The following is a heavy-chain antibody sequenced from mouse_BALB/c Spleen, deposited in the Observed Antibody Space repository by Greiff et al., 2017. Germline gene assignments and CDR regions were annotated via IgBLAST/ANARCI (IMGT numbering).Heavy chain of an antibody. J-gene: IGHJ4*01. CDR3: AREGDYAMDY. Sequence: DVKLVESGGGLVKPGGSLKLSCAASGFTFSDYYMYWVRQTPEKRLEWVATISDGGSYTYYPDSVKGRFTISRDNAKNNLYLQMSSLKSEDTAMYYCAREGDYAMDYWGQGTSVTVSS. V-gene: IGHV5-4*02. CDR1: GFTFSDYY. CDR2: ISDGGSYT.